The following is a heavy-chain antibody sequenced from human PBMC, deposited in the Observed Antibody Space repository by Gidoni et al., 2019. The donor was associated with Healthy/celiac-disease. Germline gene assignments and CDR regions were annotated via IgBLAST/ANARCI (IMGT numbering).Heavy chain of an antibody. CDR1: GFTFSSYC. CDR2: ISSNSSYI. CDR3: ARAGVVATSYFDY. V-gene: IGHV3-21*01. Sequence: VQLVVSGGGLVKPGGSLRPSCAASGFTFSSYCMNWVRQAPGKGLEWVSSISSNSSYIYYADSVKGRFTISRDNAKNSLYLQMNSLRAEDTAVYYCARAGVVATSYFDYWGQGTLVTVSS. D-gene: IGHD5-12*01. J-gene: IGHJ4*02.